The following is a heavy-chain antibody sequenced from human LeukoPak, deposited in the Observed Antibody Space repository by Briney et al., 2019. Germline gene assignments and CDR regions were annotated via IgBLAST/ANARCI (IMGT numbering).Heavy chain of an antibody. CDR3: ARDRLQWELLPSGFDY. CDR1: GFTFSDYY. Sequence: GGSLRLSCAASGFTFSDYYMSWIRQAPGKGLEWVSYISSSGSTIYYADSVKGRFTISRDNAKNSLYLQMNSLRAEDTAVYYCARDRLQWELLPSGFDYWGQGTLVTVSS. J-gene: IGHJ4*02. D-gene: IGHD1-26*01. CDR2: ISSSGSTI. V-gene: IGHV3-11*04.